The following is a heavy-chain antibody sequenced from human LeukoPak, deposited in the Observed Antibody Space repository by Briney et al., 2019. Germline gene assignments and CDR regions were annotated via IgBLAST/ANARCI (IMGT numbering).Heavy chain of an antibody. D-gene: IGHD3-3*02. V-gene: IGHV4-59*01. Sequence: PSETLSLTCTVSGGSMSRYYWSWIRQPPGKGLEWIGYMYYSGSTKYNPSLKSRVTISVDTSKNQFFLKLSSVTAADTAVYYYARSSTGSYFDYWGQGTLVTVSS. CDR3: ARSSTGSYFDY. CDR1: GGSMSRYY. CDR2: MYYSGST. J-gene: IGHJ4*02.